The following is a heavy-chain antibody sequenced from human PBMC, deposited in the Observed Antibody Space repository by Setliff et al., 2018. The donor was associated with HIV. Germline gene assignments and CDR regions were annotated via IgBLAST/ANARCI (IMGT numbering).Heavy chain of an antibody. J-gene: IGHJ3*02. CDR2: IIPIFGMA. CDR3: ARAEFLGPESDFDI. CDR1: GYRFNTYG. D-gene: IGHD3-10*01. Sequence: ASVKVSCKASGYRFNTYGINWVRQAPGQGLEWMGRIIPIFGMANYARKFQGRVTITADKSTSTAYLELSSLTYDDTAIYYCARAEFLGPESDFDIWGQGTMVTVSS. V-gene: IGHV1-69*04.